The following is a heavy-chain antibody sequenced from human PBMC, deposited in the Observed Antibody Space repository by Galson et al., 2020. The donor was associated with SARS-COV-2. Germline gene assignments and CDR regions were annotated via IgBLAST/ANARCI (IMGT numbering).Heavy chain of an antibody. Sequence: SETLSLTCTVSGGSISSGDYYWSWIRQPPGKGLEWIGYIYYSGSTYYNPSLKSRVTISVDTSKNQFSLKLSSVTAADTAVYYCARAMSGWGRTIFGVVDRFDPWGQGTLVTVSS. CDR2: IYYSGST. CDR1: GGSISSGDYY. J-gene: IGHJ5*02. D-gene: IGHD3-3*01. V-gene: IGHV4-30-4*01. CDR3: ARAMSGWGRTIFGVVDRFDP.